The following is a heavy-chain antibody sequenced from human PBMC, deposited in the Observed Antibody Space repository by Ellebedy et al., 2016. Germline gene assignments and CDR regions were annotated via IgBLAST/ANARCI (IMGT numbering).Heavy chain of an antibody. J-gene: IGHJ5*02. D-gene: IGHD2-15*01. CDR1: GGSISSSSYY. V-gene: IGHV4-39*07. CDR2: IYYSGST. Sequence: SETLSLTCTVSGGSISSSSYYWGWIRQPPGTGLEWIGSIYYSGSTYYNPSLKSRVTISVDTSKNQFSLKLSSVTAADTAVYYCARSHGEGYCSGGSCYGDQWGGNWFDPWGQGTLVTVSS. CDR3: ARSHGEGYCSGGSCYGDQWGGNWFDP.